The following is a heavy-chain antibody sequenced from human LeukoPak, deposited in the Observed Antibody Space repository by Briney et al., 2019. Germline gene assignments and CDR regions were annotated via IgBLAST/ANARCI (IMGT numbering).Heavy chain of an antibody. CDR2: IKSKTDGGTT. CDR1: GFTFSNAW. CDR3: TKGGGSCGD. V-gene: IGHV3-15*01. Sequence: GGSLRLSCAASGFTFSNAWMSWVRQAPGKGLVWVGRIKSKTDGGTTDYAAPVKGRFTISRNDSKNTVYLHMNSLKTEDTAVYYCTKGGGSCGDWGQGTQVTVSS. D-gene: IGHD2-15*01. J-gene: IGHJ4*02.